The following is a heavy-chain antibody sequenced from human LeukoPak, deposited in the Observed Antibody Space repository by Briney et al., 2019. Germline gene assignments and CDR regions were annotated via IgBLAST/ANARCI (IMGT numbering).Heavy chain of an antibody. J-gene: IGHJ4*02. CDR3: ARDPYYYDSSGYGYFDY. CDR2: IYTSGST. V-gene: IGHV4-4*07. D-gene: IGHD3-22*01. Sequence: SETLSLTCTVSGGSISSYYWSWIRPPAGKGLEWIGRIYTSGSTNYNPSLKSRVTMSVDTSKNQFSLKLSSVTAADTAVYYCARDPYYYDSSGYGYFDYWGQGTLVTVSS. CDR1: GGSISSYY.